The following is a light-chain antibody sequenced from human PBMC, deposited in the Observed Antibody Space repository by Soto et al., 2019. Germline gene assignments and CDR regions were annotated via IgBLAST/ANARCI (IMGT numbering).Light chain of an antibody. CDR2: EVT. CDR1: SSDVGAYNY. J-gene: IGLJ3*02. V-gene: IGLV2-8*01. Sequence: QSALTQPPSASGSPGQSVTISCTGTSSDVGAYNYVSWYQQHPGKAPKLVIYEVTKRPSGVPDRFSGSKSAYTASLTVSGLQAEAEADSYYSSFSSGGTGVFGGGTKLTVL. CDR3: SSFSSGGTGV.